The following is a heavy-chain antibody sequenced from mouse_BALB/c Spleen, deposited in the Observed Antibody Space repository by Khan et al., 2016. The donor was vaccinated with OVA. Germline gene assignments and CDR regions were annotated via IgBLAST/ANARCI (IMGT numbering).Heavy chain of an antibody. CDR1: GYSFTTYY. CDR2: IDPFNGST. V-gene: IGHV1S135*01. CDR3: ARHGTSSWFAY. D-gene: IGHD1-1*01. Sequence: VQLQQSGPELMKPGASVKISCKASGYSFTTYYIHWVKQSHGKSLEWIGYIDPFNGSTTYNQKFKGKATLTVDKSSSTAYMHLNSLTSEDSAVYYCARHGTSSWFAYWGQGTLVTVSA. J-gene: IGHJ3*01.